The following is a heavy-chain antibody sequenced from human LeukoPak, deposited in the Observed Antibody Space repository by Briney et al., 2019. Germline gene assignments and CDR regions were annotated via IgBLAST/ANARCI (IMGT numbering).Heavy chain of an antibody. Sequence: SVKVSCKASGGTFSSYAISWVRQAPGQGLEWMGGIIPIFGTANYAQKFQGRVTITADESTSTAYMELSSLRSEDTAVYYCARATERGIQLWLRNYYYMDVWGKGTTVTVSS. D-gene: IGHD5-18*01. CDR3: ARATERGIQLWLRNYYYMDV. V-gene: IGHV1-69*13. CDR1: GGTFSSYA. CDR2: IIPIFGTA. J-gene: IGHJ6*03.